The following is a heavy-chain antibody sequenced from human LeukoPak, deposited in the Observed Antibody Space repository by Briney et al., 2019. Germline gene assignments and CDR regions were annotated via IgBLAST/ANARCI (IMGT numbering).Heavy chain of an antibody. CDR1: GLTFCNYG. Sequence: GGSLRLSCVASGLTFCNYGMNWVRQAPGKGLEWVSSIGGGGYTTYYADSVRGRFTISRDNSKNSMYLQMSSLRAEDTAIYYCAEVESSYCRIWGQGTLVTVSS. V-gene: IGHV3-23*01. J-gene: IGHJ4*01. CDR3: AEVESSYCRI. CDR2: IGGGGYTT. D-gene: IGHD3-10*01.